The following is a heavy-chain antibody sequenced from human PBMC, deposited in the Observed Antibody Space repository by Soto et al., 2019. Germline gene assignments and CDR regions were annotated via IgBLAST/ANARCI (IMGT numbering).Heavy chain of an antibody. CDR2: INAGNGNT. CDR3: ARDGAVAGDSNFDY. V-gene: IGHV1-3*01. J-gene: IGHJ4*02. D-gene: IGHD6-19*01. CDR1: GYTFTRYA. Sequence: ASVKVSCKASGYTFTRYAIHWVRQAPGQRLEWMGWINAGNGNTKYSQKFQGRVTISTDTSASTAYMELSSLRSEDTAVYYCARDGAVAGDSNFDYWGQGTLVTVSS.